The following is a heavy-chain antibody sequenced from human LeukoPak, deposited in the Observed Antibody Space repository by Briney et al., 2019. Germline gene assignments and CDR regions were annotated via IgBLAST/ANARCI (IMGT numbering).Heavy chain of an antibody. Sequence: SETLSLTCTVSGGSTSSSSYYWGWIRQPPGKGLEWIGSIYYSGSTYYNPSLKSRVTISVDTSKNQFSLKLSSVTAADTAVYYCARDSSGTLGYWGQGTLVTVSS. CDR2: IYYSGST. CDR3: ARDSSGTLGY. CDR1: GGSTSSSSYY. V-gene: IGHV4-39*01. D-gene: IGHD6-19*01. J-gene: IGHJ4*02.